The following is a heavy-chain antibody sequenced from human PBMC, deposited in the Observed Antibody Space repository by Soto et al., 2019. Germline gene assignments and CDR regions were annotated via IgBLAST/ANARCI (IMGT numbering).Heavy chain of an antibody. V-gene: IGHV4-34*01. CDR1: GGSFSGYY. J-gene: IGHJ6*03. Sequence: PSETLSLTCAVYGGSFSGYYWSWIHQPPGKGLEWIGEINHSGSTNYNPSLKSRVTISVDTHMNQFSLQLSSVTVADTAVYYCAGGGSIVVATRRLMHVWGKGTTVTVSS. CDR3: AGGGSIVVATRRLMHV. CDR2: INHSGST. D-gene: IGHD2-2*01.